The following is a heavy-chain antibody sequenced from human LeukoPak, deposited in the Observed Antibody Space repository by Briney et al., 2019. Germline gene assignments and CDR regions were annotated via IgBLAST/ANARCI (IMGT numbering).Heavy chain of an antibody. CDR2: ITRSGGGT. CDR3: AKERAFGTWLGDY. J-gene: IGHJ4*02. D-gene: IGHD2/OR15-2a*01. V-gene: IGHV3-23*01. CDR1: GFIFSSYA. Sequence: PGGSLRLSCAASGFIFSSYAMTWVRQAPGKVPEWVSAITRSGGGTYYADSVKGRFTISRDNSKNTLYLQMSSLRAEATAVYYCAKERAFGTWLGDYWGQGTLVTVSS.